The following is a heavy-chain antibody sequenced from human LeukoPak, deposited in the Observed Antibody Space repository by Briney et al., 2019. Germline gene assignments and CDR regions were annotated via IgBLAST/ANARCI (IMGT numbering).Heavy chain of an antibody. CDR3: ASPWCITMARGETGAFDI. CDR1: GFTFSRYA. D-gene: IGHD3-10*01. Sequence: GGSLRLPCAASGFTFSRYAMSWVRQAPGKGLEWVSAISGSGGSTYYADSVKGRFTISRDNSKNTLYLQMNSLRAEDTAVYYCASPWCITMARGETGAFDIWGQGTMVTVSS. CDR2: ISGSGGST. V-gene: IGHV3-23*01. J-gene: IGHJ3*02.